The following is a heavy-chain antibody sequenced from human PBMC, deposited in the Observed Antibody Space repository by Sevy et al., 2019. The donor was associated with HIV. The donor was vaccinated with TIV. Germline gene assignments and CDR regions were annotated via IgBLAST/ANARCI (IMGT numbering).Heavy chain of an antibody. CDR2: ISYSGST. V-gene: IGHV4-30-4*01. Sequence: SETLTLICSVSGASISSADYYWTWIRPPPGKGLEWMGFISYSGSTYYNPSLKGRLSLSMDTSNNQVSLTLSSVTATDTAVYYCAREEFNDCWSGQFYYYGMDIWGQGTTVTVSS. CDR3: AREEFNDCWSGQFYYYGMDI. D-gene: IGHD3-3*01. J-gene: IGHJ6*02. CDR1: GASISSADYY.